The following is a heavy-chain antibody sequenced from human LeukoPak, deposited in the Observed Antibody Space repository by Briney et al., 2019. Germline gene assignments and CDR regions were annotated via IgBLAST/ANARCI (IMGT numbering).Heavy chain of an antibody. Sequence: GGSPRLSCAASGFSFSGYWMHWVRHAPGKGLVWVSRINSDGSSTTYADSVKGRFTISRDNAKNTLYLQMNSLRAEDTAVYYCARGPLGGVAYWGQGTLVTVSS. CDR3: ARGPLGGVAY. V-gene: IGHV3-74*01. D-gene: IGHD3-16*01. CDR2: INSDGSST. J-gene: IGHJ4*02. CDR1: GFSFSGYW.